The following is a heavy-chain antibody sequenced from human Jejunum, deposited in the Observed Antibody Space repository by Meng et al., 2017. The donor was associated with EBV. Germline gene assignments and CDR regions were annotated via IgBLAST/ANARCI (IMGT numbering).Heavy chain of an antibody. CDR1: RGSFSGYY. V-gene: IGHV4-34*02. CDR2: INHSGST. D-gene: IGHD3-16*02. CDR3: ARVAFSYTTRSLDS. Sequence: QVQLPQVGAGLLKPSETLSLTFAVYRGSFSGYYWSWIRQHPGKGLEWIGEINHSGSTNYNPSLRSRVTISVETSKNQFSLRLNSVTAADTAVYYCARVAFSYTTRSLDSWGQGTLVTVSS. J-gene: IGHJ4*02.